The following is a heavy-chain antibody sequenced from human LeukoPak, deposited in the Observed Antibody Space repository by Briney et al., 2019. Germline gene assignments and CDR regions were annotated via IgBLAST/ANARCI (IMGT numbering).Heavy chain of an antibody. CDR2: VDHTGST. J-gene: IGHJ6*03. CDR3: ARRRIPVLLWFGGYMDV. Sequence: SETLSLTCSVSDDSITMYYWTWIRQPPGKGLEWIGYVDHTGSTNFNPSLNGRVSISRDTTNNLFSLKLSSVTAADTAVYYCARRRIPVLLWFGGYMDVWGKGTTVTISS. CDR1: DDSITMYY. V-gene: IGHV4-59*12. D-gene: IGHD3-10*01.